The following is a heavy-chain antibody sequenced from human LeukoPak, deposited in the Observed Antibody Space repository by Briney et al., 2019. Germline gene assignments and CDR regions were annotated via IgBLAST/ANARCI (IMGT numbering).Heavy chain of an antibody. D-gene: IGHD5-12*01. V-gene: IGHV4-59*08. CDR2: IHYSGST. J-gene: IGHJ5*02. CDR3: AGQEGLPPNWFQP. Sequence: PSETLSLTCTVSGGSISGFYWSWIRQPPGEGLEWIGYIHYSGSTNYNPSLKSRVIISLDTSKNQFSLRLSSVTAADTAVYYWAGQEGLPPNWFQPWGQGTLVTVSS. CDR1: GGSISGFY.